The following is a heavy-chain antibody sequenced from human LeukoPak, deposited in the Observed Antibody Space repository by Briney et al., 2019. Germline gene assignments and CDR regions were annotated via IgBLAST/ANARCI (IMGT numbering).Heavy chain of an antibody. J-gene: IGHJ6*03. CDR3: ARGGERVTAGTIGGGPRRHYYYYMDV. Sequence: SETLSPTCAVYGGSFSGYYWSWIRQPPGKGLEWIGEINHSGSTNYNPSLKSRVTISVDTSKNQFSLKLSSVTAADTAVYYCARGGERVTAGTIGGGPRRHYYYYMDVWGKGTTVTVSS. CDR1: GGSFSGYY. V-gene: IGHV4-34*01. D-gene: IGHD1-1*01. CDR2: INHSGST.